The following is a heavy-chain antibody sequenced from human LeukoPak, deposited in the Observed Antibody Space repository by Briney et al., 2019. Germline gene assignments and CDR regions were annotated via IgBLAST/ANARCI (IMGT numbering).Heavy chain of an antibody. V-gene: IGHV3-23*01. CDR3: AKDDNYIRFLS. Sequence: GGSLRLSCAASGFTFNTYAMSWVRQAPGKGLEWVSAISDSGGSAYYADSVKGRFTISRDNSKNTLYLQMNSLRAEDTAVYYCAKDDNYIRFLSWGQGTLVTVSS. CDR2: ISDSGGSA. D-gene: IGHD3-16*01. J-gene: IGHJ5*02. CDR1: GFTFNTYA.